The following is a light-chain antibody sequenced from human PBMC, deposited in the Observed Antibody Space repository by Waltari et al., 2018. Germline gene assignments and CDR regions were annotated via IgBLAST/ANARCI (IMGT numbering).Light chain of an antibody. J-gene: IGKJ1*01. CDR3: QQYYSTPQT. CDR2: WAS. CDR1: QNLFSSSNNNNY. V-gene: IGKV4-1*01. Sequence: EIVMTQSPDSLAVSLGERATINCKSSQNLFSSSNNNNYLAWYQQKPGNPPNLLIYWASTRQSGVPDRFSGSGSGTDFTLTISSLQAEDVAVYYCQQYYSTPQTFGQGTKVEIK.